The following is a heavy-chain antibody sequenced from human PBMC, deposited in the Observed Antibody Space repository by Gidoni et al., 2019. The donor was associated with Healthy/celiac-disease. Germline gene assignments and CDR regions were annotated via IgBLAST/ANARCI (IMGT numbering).Heavy chain of an antibody. CDR1: GFTFSSYG. J-gene: IGHJ6*02. V-gene: IGHV3-33*01. Sequence: QVQLVESGGGVVQPGRSLRLSCAASGFTFSSYGMHWVRQAPGKGLEWVAVIWYDGSNKYYADSVKGRFTIYRDNSKNTLYLQMNSLRAEDTAVYYCARDRGSMIVVVGGMDVWGQGTTVTVSS. CDR3: ARDRGSMIVVVGGMDV. D-gene: IGHD3-22*01. CDR2: IWYDGSNK.